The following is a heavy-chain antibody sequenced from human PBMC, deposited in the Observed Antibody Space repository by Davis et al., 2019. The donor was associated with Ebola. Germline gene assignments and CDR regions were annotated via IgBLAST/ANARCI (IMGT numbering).Heavy chain of an antibody. CDR2: IYSGGST. CDR3: AADGGATQGFDY. J-gene: IGHJ4*02. D-gene: IGHD1-26*01. Sequence: GESLKISCAASGFTFSSYWMSWVRQAPGKGLEWVAVIYSGGSTYYADSVKGRFTISRHNSKNTLYLQMNSLRAEDTAVYYCAADGGATQGFDYWGQGTLVTVSS. CDR1: GFTFSSYW. V-gene: IGHV3-53*04.